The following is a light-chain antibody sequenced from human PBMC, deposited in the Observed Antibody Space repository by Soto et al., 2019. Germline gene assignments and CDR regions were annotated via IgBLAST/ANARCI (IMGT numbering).Light chain of an antibody. CDR1: SSDVGSYNL. J-gene: IGLJ2*01. Sequence: QSALTQPASVSGSPGQSITISCTGTSSDVGSYNLVSWYQQHPGKAPKLIIYEVSKRPSGVSNRFSGSKSGNTVSLTVSGVEAEDEDDYYCCSNAGSSTLVFGGGTKLTVL. CDR2: EVS. CDR3: CSNAGSSTLV. V-gene: IGLV2-23*02.